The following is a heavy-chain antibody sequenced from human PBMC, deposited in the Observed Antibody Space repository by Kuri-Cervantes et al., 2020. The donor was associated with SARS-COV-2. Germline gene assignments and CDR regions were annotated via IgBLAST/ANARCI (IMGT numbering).Heavy chain of an antibody. CDR3: AIGRPGIVAPFDY. Sequence: ASVKVSCKASGNTLTGYYMHWVRQAPGQGLEWMGWINPNSGGTNYAQKFQGWVTMTRDTSINTAYMELGRLRSDDTAVYYCAIGRPGIVAPFDYWGQGTLVTVSS. D-gene: IGHD6-13*01. V-gene: IGHV1-2*04. CDR2: INPNSGGT. J-gene: IGHJ4*02. CDR1: GNTLTGYY.